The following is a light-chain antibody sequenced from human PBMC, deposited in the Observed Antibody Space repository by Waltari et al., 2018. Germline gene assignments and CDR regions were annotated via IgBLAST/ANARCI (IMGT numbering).Light chain of an antibody. V-gene: IGKV1-5*03. CDR1: QSINNG. CDR2: KTS. CDR3: QQYDSYPVT. J-gene: IGKJ4*01. Sequence: DIQMTQSPSTLSAFVGARVTITCRASQSINNGLAWYQQKPGKAPNVLIYKTSLLESGVPSRFSGGGSGTEFTLTISSLQPDDSATYFCQQYDSYPVTFGGGTKVQIK.